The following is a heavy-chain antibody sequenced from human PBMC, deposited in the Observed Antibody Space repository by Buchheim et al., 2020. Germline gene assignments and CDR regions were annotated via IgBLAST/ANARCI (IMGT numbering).Heavy chain of an antibody. Sequence: EVQLLESGGGLVQPGGSLRLSCAASGFTFSSYAMSWVRQAPGKGLEWVSAISGSGGSTYYADSVKGRFTISRDNSKNTLYLQMNSLRAEDTAVYYCAKVRNYYDSSGYYYDFDYWGQGTL. CDR1: GFTFSSYA. J-gene: IGHJ4*02. V-gene: IGHV3-23*01. CDR3: AKVRNYYDSSGYYYDFDY. CDR2: ISGSGGST. D-gene: IGHD3-22*01.